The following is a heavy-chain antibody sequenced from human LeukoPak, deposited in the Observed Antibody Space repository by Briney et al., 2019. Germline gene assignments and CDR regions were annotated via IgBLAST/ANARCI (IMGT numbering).Heavy chain of an antibody. CDR1: GYTFTSYG. V-gene: IGHV1-18*01. CDR3: ARADPFHSFDSSSSDKDY. D-gene: IGHD6-6*01. J-gene: IGHJ4*02. CDR2: ISAYNGNT. Sequence: ASVKVSCKASGYTFTSYGISWVRQAPGQGLEWMGWISAYNGNTNYAQKLQGRVTMTTDTSTSTAYMELRGLRSDDTAVYYCARADPFHSFDSSSSDKDYWGQGTLVTVSS.